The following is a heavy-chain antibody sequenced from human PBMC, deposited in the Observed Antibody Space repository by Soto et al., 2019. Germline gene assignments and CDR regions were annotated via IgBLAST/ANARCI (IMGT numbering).Heavy chain of an antibody. J-gene: IGHJ4*02. V-gene: IGHV3-11*06. CDR3: VRGGGGGLFEH. Sequence: SLRLSCPTSGFPFSDYYMSWIRQAPGKGLEWLSHISPKSTYRNYADSVKGRLTISRDNTKSSLFLQMNSLGVEDTAVYYCVRGGGGGLFEHWGQGVLVTVSS. D-gene: IGHD2-21*01. CDR2: ISPKSTYR. CDR1: GFPFSDYY.